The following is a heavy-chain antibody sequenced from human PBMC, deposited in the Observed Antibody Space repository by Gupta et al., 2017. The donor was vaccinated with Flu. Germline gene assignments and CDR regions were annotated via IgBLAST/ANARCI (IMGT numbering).Heavy chain of an antibody. Sequence: QLQLQESGPGLVKPSETLSLTCTVSGGSVSSSSSHWGWVRQPPGKGLEWIGSIYHRGSIYYNPSLNIRVTISVDTSKNCFSLRLTSVTATDTALYYCARHVSGSDYYDSSGPTDYWGQGILVTVSS. CDR3: ARHVSGSDYYDSSGPTDY. V-gene: IGHV4-39*01. D-gene: IGHD3-22*01. CDR2: IYHRGSI. CDR1: GGSVSSSSSH. J-gene: IGHJ4*02.